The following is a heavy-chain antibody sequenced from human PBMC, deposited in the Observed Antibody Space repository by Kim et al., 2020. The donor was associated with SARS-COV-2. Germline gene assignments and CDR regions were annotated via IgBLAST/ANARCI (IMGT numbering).Heavy chain of an antibody. V-gene: IGHV4-34*01. CDR2: INHSGST. J-gene: IGHJ6*01. CDR1: GGSFSGYY. CDR3: ARRGGDSSGYYYYSGMDV. Sequence: SETLSLTCAVYGGSFSGYYWSWIRQPPGKGLEWIGEINHSGSTNYNPSLKSRVTISVDTSKNQFSLKLSSVTAADTAVYYCARRGGDSSGYYYYSGMDV. D-gene: IGHD2-21*02.